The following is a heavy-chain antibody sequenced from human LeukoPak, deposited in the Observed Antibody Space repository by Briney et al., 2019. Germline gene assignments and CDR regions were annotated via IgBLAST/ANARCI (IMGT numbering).Heavy chain of an antibody. CDR1: GFTFSNAW. V-gene: IGHV3-15*01. Sequence: GGSLRLSCAASGFTFSNAWMSWVRQAPGKGLEWVGRIKSKTDGGTTDYAAPVKGRFTISRGDSKNTLYLQMNSLKTEDTAVYYCTTGESLYYYDHTDFDYWGQGTLVTVSS. J-gene: IGHJ4*02. D-gene: IGHD3-22*01. CDR2: IKSKTDGGTT. CDR3: TTGESLYYYDHTDFDY.